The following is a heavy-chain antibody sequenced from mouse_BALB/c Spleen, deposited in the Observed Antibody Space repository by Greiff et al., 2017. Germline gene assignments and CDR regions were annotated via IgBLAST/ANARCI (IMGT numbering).Heavy chain of an antibody. Sequence: VQLQQSGAELVKPGASVKLSCTASGFNIKDTYMHWVKQRPEQGLEWIGRIDPANGNTKYDPKFQGKATITADTSSNTAYLQLSSLTSEDTAVYYCARVPRYDWDYYAMDYWGQGTSVTVSS. CDR2: IDPANGNT. V-gene: IGHV14-3*02. D-gene: IGHD2-14*01. CDR1: GFNIKDTY. J-gene: IGHJ4*01. CDR3: ARVPRYDWDYYAMDY.